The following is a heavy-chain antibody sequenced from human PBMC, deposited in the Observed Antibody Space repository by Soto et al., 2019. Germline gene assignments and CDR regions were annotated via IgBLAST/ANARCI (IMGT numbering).Heavy chain of an antibody. CDR2: ISSRGGRT. CDR3: AKDHGPYGDGLDY. D-gene: IGHD4-17*01. CDR1: GFTFNSYA. Sequence: GGSLRLSCASSGFTFNSYAMSWVRQAPGKGLEWVSAISSRGGRTHYADSVKGRFTISRDNSKNTLYLQVNSLRAEDTAVYYCAKDHGPYGDGLDYWGQGTLVTVSS. V-gene: IGHV3-23*01. J-gene: IGHJ4*02.